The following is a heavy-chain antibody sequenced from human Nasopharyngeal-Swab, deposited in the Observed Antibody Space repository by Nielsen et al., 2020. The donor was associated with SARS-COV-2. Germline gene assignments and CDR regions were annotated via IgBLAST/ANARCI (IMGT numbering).Heavy chain of an antibody. J-gene: IGHJ3*02. CDR1: GYTFTGYY. V-gene: IGHV1-2*02. Sequence: ASVKVSCKASGYTFTGYYMHWVRQAPGQGLEWMGWINPNSGGTNYAQKFQGRVTMTEDTATDTAYMELSSLRSEDTAVYYCATRDPSIVGATTPYDAFDIWGQGTMVTVSS. D-gene: IGHD1-26*01. CDR3: ATRDPSIVGATTPYDAFDI. CDR2: INPNSGGT.